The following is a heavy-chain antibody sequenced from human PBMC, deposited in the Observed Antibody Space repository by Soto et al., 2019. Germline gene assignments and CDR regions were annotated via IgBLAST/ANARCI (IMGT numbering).Heavy chain of an antibody. CDR1: GFTFSDYY. J-gene: IGHJ5*02. D-gene: IGHD3-10*01. CDR3: AREAITMVRVANWFDP. CDR2: ISSSGSTI. Sequence: GGSLRLSCAASGFTFSDYYMSWIRQAPGKGLEWVSYISSSGSTIYYADSVKGRFTISRDNAKNSLYLQMNSLRAEDTAVYYCAREAITMVRVANWFDPWGQGTLVTVSS. V-gene: IGHV3-11*01.